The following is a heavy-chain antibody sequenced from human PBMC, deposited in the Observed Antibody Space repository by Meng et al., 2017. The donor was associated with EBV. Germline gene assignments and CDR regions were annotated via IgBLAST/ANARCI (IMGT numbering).Heavy chain of an antibody. Sequence: VRVWELWGGWFRPGVALNLSGAASGFTFCSYAMSWVRQAPGKGLEWVSAISGSGGSTYYADSMKGRFTISRDNSKNTLYLQMNSLRAEDTAVYYCAKDLAGGIAVDYWGQGTLVTVSS. V-gene: IGHV3-23*01. CDR2: ISGSGGST. J-gene: IGHJ4*02. D-gene: IGHD6-13*01. CDR3: AKDLAGGIAVDY. CDR1: GFTFCSYA.